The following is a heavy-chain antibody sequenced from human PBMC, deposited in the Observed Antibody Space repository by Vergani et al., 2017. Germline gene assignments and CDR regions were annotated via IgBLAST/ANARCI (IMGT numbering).Heavy chain of an antibody. Sequence: QLQLQESGSGLVKPSQTLSLTCAVSGGSISSGGYSWSWIRQPPGKGLEWIGYIYHSGSTNYNPSLKSRVTISVDTSKNQFSLKLSSVTAADTAVYYCARDSDSSSWYYHYYYMDVWGKGTTVTVSS. J-gene: IGHJ6*03. V-gene: IGHV4-30-2*01. CDR1: GGSISSGGYS. CDR2: IYHSGST. D-gene: IGHD6-13*01. CDR3: ARDSDSSSWYYHYYYMDV.